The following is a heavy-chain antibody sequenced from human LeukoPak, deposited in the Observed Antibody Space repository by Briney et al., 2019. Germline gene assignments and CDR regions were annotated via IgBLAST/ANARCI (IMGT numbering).Heavy chain of an antibody. D-gene: IGHD6-19*01. J-gene: IGHJ4*02. Sequence: GSVKVSCKASGYTFTSYAMHWVRQAPGQRLEWMGWINAGNGNTKYSQKFQGRVTITRDTSASTAYMELSSLRSEDTAVYYCARGRGSGWSLFDYWGQGTLVTVSS. CDR1: GYTFTSYA. V-gene: IGHV1-3*01. CDR3: ARGRGSGWSLFDY. CDR2: INAGNGNT.